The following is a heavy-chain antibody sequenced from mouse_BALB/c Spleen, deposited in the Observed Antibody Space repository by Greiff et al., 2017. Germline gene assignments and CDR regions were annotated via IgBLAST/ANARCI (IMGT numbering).Heavy chain of an antibody. CDR3: ARFYDYFAMDY. J-gene: IGHJ4*01. V-gene: IGHV5-17*02. Sequence: EVKLMESGGGLVQPGGSRKLSCAASGFTFSSFGMHWVRQAPEKGLEWVAYISSGSSTIYYADTVKGRFTISRDNPKNTLFLQMTSQRSEDTAVYYCARFYDYFAMDYWGQGTSVTVAS. CDR1: GFTFSSFG. D-gene: IGHD2-3*01. CDR2: ISSGSSTI.